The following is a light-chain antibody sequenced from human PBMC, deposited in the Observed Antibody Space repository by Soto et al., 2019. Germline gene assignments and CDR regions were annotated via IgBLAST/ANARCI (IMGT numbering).Light chain of an antibody. J-gene: IGKJ3*01. CDR2: RAS. CDR3: QHYDSYSGT. V-gene: IGKV1-5*03. CDR1: QSINSW. Sequence: DIQMTQSPSTLSASVGDRVTITCRASQSINSWLAWYQQKPGKAPKLLIYRASSLEGGVPSRFSASGSGTEFSLTISSLQPDDFSTYYCQHYDSYSGTFGPGTKVDIK.